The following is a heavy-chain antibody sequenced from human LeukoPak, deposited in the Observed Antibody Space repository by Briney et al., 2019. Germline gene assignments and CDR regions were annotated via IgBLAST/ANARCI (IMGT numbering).Heavy chain of an antibody. Sequence: SVKVSCKASGGTFSSYAISWVRQAPGQGLEWMGGIIPIFGTANYAQKFQGRITITTDESTSTADMELSSLRSEDKAVYYCARDRSRTFTMIEPDAFDIWGQGTMVTVSS. J-gene: IGHJ3*02. D-gene: IGHD3-22*01. CDR1: GGTFSSYA. CDR2: IIPIFGTA. CDR3: ARDRSRTFTMIEPDAFDI. V-gene: IGHV1-69*05.